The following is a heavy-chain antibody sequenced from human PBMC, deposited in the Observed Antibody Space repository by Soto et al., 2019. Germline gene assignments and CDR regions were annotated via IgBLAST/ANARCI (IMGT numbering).Heavy chain of an antibody. Sequence: EVQLLESGGGLVQPGGSLRLSCAASGVTFSNYAMSWVRQAPGKGLDWMALVTTLNGGGGVVYYADSVKGLFTISMDNSDTTLDLHMHNLRTEDTALYYCAKTNPSRAHRSGWNDVLDPGGQGNRVTVSS. J-gene: IGHJ5*02. D-gene: IGHD6-19*01. CDR1: GVTFSNYA. CDR3: AKTNPSRAHRSGWNDVLDP. CDR2: LNGGGGVV. V-gene: IGHV3-23*01.